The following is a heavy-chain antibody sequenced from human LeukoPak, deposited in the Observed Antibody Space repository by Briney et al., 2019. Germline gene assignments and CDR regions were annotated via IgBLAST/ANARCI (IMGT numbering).Heavy chain of an antibody. Sequence: TGGSLRLSCAASGFTFSSYTMNWVRQAPGKGLEWVSSISSSSSYIYYADSVEGRFTISRDNAKNSLYLQMNSLRAEDTAVYYCAKDLFWQLEPYFDYWGQGTLVTVSS. D-gene: IGHD6-13*01. V-gene: IGHV3-21*04. CDR1: GFTFSSYT. CDR2: ISSSSSYI. CDR3: AKDLFWQLEPYFDY. J-gene: IGHJ4*02.